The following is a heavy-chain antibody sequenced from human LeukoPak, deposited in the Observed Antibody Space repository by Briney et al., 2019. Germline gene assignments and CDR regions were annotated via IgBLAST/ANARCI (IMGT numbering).Heavy chain of an antibody. CDR1: GGSISTNNW. V-gene: IGHV4-4*02. CDR2: IYHTGST. J-gene: IGHJ5*02. Sequence: PSETLSLTCAVSGGSISTNNWWSWVRQPPGKGLEWIGEIYHTGSTNYNPSLKSRVTISVDTSKNQFSLKLSSVTAADTAVYYCARTRITMVRGVIDWFDPWGQGTLVTVSS. CDR3: ARTRITMVRGVIDWFDP. D-gene: IGHD3-10*01.